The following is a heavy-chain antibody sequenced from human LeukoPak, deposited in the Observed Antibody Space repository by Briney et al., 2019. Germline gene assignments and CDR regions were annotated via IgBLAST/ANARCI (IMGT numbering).Heavy chain of an antibody. Sequence: ASVKVSCKASGYTFTGYYMHWVRQAPGQGFEWMGWINPNSGGTNYAQKFQGRVTMTRDTSISIAYMELSRLRSDDTAVYYCARLVGGYSYGYDYYYYMDVWGKGTTVTVSS. V-gene: IGHV1-2*02. CDR3: ARLVGGYSYGYDYYYYMDV. D-gene: IGHD5-18*01. CDR2: INPNSGGT. J-gene: IGHJ6*03. CDR1: GYTFTGYY.